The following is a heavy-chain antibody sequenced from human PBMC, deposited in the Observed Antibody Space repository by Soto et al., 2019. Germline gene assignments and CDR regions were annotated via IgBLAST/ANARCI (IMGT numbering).Heavy chain of an antibody. CDR1: GGSISSGGYY. CDR2: IYYSGST. D-gene: IGHD3-22*01. V-gene: IGHV4-31*03. CDR3: ARDRYYYDSSGYYSGDAFDI. J-gene: IGHJ3*02. Sequence: PSETLSLTCTVSGGSISSGGYYWSWIRQHPGKGLEWIGYIYYSGSTYYNPSLKSRVTISVDTSKNQFSLKLSSVTAADTAVYYCARDRYYYDSSGYYSGDAFDIWGQGTMVTVSS.